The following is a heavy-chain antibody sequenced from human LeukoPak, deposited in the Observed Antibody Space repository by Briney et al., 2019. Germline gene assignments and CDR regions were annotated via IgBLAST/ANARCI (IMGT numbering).Heavy chain of an antibody. V-gene: IGHV3-30*18. CDR3: AKDRSGGHLAYYGMDV. CDR2: ISYDGGNE. CDR1: GFTFSSSG. D-gene: IGHD3-10*01. J-gene: IGHJ6*02. Sequence: SGGSLRLSCAASGFTFSSSGMHWVRQAPGKGLEWMADISYDGGNEYYADSVKGRITISRDNSKNTLFLQMNSLRAEDTAVYYCAKDRSGGHLAYYGMDVWGQGTTVTVSS.